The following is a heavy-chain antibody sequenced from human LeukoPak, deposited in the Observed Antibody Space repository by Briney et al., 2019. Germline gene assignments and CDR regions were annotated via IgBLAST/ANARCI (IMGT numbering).Heavy chain of an antibody. CDR2: INPNSGGI. J-gene: IGHJ4*02. Sequence: ASVKVSCKASGYSFTGYYMHWVRQAPGQGLEWTGRINPNSGGIDSAQKFQGRVTMTRDTSTNTAYMELSRLRSDETAVFYCARDPPVGQDYFDYWGQGTLVTVSS. D-gene: IGHD4-23*01. V-gene: IGHV1-2*06. CDR3: ARDPPVGQDYFDY. CDR1: GYSFTGYY.